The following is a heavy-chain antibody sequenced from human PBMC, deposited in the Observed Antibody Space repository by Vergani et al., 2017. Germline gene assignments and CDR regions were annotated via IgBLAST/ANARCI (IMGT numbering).Heavy chain of an antibody. J-gene: IGHJ6*03. CDR2: IYYSGST. V-gene: IGHV4-31*03. Sequence: VQLQESGPGLVKPSQTLSLPCTVSGGSISSGGYYWSWIRPHPGKGLEWIGYIYYSGSTYYNPSLKSRVTISVDTSKNQFSLKLSSVTAADTAVYYCARVPWFWSGYSYYYYMDVWGKGTTVTVSS. CDR1: GGSISSGGYY. D-gene: IGHD3-3*01. CDR3: ARVPWFWSGYSYYYYMDV.